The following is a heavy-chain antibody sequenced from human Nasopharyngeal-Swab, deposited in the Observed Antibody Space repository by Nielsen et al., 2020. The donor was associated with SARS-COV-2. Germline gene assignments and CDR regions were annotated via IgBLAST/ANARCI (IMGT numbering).Heavy chain of an antibody. V-gene: IGHV3-23*01. CDR2: LRGSGGGT. Sequence: GESLKISCAVPGFSFSSYVMSWVRQVPGKGLEWVSALRGSGGGTYSADSVKGRFTISRDSSKNTLYLQMNSLRAEDTAVYYCAKDPSYSYDWFDPWGQGTLVTVSS. D-gene: IGHD1-26*01. CDR3: AKDPSYSYDWFDP. J-gene: IGHJ5*02. CDR1: GFSFSSYV.